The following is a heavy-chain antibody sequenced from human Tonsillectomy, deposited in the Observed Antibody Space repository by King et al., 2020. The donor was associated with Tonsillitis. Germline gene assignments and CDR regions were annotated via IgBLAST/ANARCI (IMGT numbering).Heavy chain of an antibody. CDR1: GGSITTSVNY. CDR2: VFASGST. J-gene: IGHJ4*02. CDR3: EGEWS. V-gene: IGHV4-61*02. Sequence: QLQESVPGLVKPSQTLSLTCTVSGGSITTSVNYWSWFRQPAGKGLEWIGRVFASGSTDYNPSLKSRGTMSIDTSKNQFSLRLNSLTAADTAVYYCEGEWSWGQGTLVTVSS. D-gene: IGHD3-3*01.